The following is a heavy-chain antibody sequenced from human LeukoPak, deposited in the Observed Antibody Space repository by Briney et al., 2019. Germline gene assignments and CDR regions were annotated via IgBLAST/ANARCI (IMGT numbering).Heavy chain of an antibody. CDR2: ISTTSAYL. D-gene: IGHD2-2*01. CDR1: GFTFRTYR. V-gene: IGHV3-21*01. CDR3: AADCSSTSCLGY. Sequence: PEGSLRLSCAASGFTFRTYRMNWLRQAPGKGLEWVSSISTTSAYLKYADSVKGRFIVSRDNAKNSLYLQMNSLRAEDTAVYYCAADCSSTSCLGYWGLGTLVTVSS. J-gene: IGHJ4*02.